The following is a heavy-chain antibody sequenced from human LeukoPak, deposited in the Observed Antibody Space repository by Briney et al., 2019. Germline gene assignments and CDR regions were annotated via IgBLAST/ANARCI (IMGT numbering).Heavy chain of an antibody. J-gene: IGHJ4*02. CDR2: ISPGDSDT. CDR3: ARLSGYCRSGTCYLQYFDY. D-gene: IGHD2-15*01. V-gene: IGHV5-51*01. Sequence: GESLKISCKGSGYSFSSYWIGWVRQMPGKGLEWMGIISPGDSDTRYSPSFQGQVTISADKSISTAYLQWSSLKASDTAMYYCARLSGYCRSGTCYLQYFDYWGQGTLVTVSS. CDR1: GYSFSSYW.